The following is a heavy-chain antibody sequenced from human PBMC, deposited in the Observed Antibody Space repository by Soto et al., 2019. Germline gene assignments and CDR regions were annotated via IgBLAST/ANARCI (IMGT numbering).Heavy chain of an antibody. Sequence: ASVKVSCKVSGYTLTELSMHWVRQAPGKGLEWMGGFDPEDGETIYAQKFQGRVTMTEDTSTDTAYMELSSLRSEDTAVYYCAKPYSFYSSGWYYFDYWGQGTLVTVSS. V-gene: IGHV1-24*01. D-gene: IGHD6-19*01. CDR3: AKPYSFYSSGWYYFDY. J-gene: IGHJ4*02. CDR1: GYTLTELS. CDR2: FDPEDGET.